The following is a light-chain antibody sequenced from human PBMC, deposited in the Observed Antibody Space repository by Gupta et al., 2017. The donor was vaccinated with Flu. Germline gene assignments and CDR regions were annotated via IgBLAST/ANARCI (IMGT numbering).Light chain of an antibody. CDR3: AAWDDSLSGHYV. Sequence: QSVLAQPPSASGTPGQRVTISCSGSSSNIGSNSVNWYQQVPGTSPKLLIYGSYQRPSGVPDRFAGSKSGTSPSLVISGLQSEDEADYYCAAWDDSLSGHYVFGTGTKVTVL. CDR2: GSY. J-gene: IGLJ1*01. V-gene: IGLV1-44*01. CDR1: SSNIGSNS.